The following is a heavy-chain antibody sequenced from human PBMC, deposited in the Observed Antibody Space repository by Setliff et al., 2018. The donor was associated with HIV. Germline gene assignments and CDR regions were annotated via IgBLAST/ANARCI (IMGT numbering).Heavy chain of an antibody. CDR2: IYYSGST. D-gene: IGHD6-6*01. CDR3: AREDSSYHYFDY. V-gene: IGHV4-39*01. CDR1: GGSISNSRYY. J-gene: IGHJ4*02. Sequence: SETLSLTCTVSGGSISNSRYYWSWIRQPPGKGLEWIGSIYYSGSTNYNPSLKSRVTISVDTSKNQFSLKLSSVTAADTAVYYCAREDSSYHYFDYWGQGMLVTVSS.